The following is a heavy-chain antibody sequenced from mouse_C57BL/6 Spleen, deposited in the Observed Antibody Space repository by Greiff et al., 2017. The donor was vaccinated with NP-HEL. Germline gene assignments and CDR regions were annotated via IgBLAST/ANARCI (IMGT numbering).Heavy chain of an antibody. CDR3: ARQGVYYGNDYAMDY. V-gene: IGHV5-6*02. CDR2: ISSGGSYT. Sequence: EVMLVESGGDLVKPGGSLKLSCAASGFTFSSYGMSWVRQTPDKRLEWVATISSGGSYTYYPDSVKGRFTISRDNAKNTLYLQMSSMKSEDTAMYYCARQGVYYGNDYAMDYWGQGNSVTVSS. D-gene: IGHD2-1*01. J-gene: IGHJ4*01. CDR1: GFTFSSYG.